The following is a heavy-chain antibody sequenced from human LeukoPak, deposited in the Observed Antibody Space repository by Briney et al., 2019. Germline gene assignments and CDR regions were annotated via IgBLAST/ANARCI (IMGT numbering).Heavy chain of an antibody. Sequence: SETLSLTCAVYGGSFSGYYWSWIRQPPGKGLEWIGEINHSGSTNYNPSLKSRVTISVDTSKNQFSLKLSSVTAADTAVYYCATYIPRGVYYFDYWGQGTLVTVSS. D-gene: IGHD3-3*01. J-gene: IGHJ4*02. CDR3: ATYIPRGVYYFDY. CDR2: INHSGST. CDR1: GGSFSGYY. V-gene: IGHV4-34*01.